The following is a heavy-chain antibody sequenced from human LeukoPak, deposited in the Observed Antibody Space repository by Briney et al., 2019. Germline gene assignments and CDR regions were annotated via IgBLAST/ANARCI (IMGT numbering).Heavy chain of an antibody. Sequence: SVKVSCKASGDTFNNNAINWVRQAPGQGVEWMGSIIPIFGTPNYAQKFEGRLTITADRSTTTAYMELSSLRAEDTAVYYCARDTNMILLDYWGQGTLITVSS. J-gene: IGHJ4*02. CDR3: ARDTNMILLDY. V-gene: IGHV1-69*06. CDR1: GDTFNNNA. D-gene: IGHD3-22*01. CDR2: IIPIFGTP.